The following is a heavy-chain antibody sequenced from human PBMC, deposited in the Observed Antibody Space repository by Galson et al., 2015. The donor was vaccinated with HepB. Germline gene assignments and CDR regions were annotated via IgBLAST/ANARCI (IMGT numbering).Heavy chain of an antibody. D-gene: IGHD4-23*01. CDR1: GYTFTSYY. Sequence: SVKVSCKASGYTFTSYYMHWVRQAPGQGLEWMGIINPSGGSTSYAQKFQGRVTMTRDTSTSTVYMELSSLRSEDTAVYYCARAGRAVVTPSASWGQGTLVTVSS. CDR2: INPSGGST. V-gene: IGHV1-46*03. J-gene: IGHJ5*02. CDR3: ARAGRAVVTPSAS.